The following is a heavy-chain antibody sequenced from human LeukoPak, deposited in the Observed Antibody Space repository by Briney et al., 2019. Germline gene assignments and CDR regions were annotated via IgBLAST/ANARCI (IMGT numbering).Heavy chain of an antibody. J-gene: IGHJ4*02. Sequence: PGGSLRLSCAASGFTFSSYSMNWVRQAPGKGLEWVSSISSSSSYIYYADSVKGRFTISRDNAKNSLYLQMNSLRAEDTAVYYCARAYCSSTSCYAPSYWGQGTLVTVSS. CDR1: GFTFSSYS. V-gene: IGHV3-21*01. CDR3: ARAYCSSTSCYAPSY. D-gene: IGHD2-2*01. CDR2: ISSSSSYI.